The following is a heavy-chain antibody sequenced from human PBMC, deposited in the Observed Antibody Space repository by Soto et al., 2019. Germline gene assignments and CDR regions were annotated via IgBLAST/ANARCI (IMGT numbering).Heavy chain of an antibody. CDR1: RDTFNKYA. CDR2: IVPIFSSR. V-gene: IGHV1-69*01. Sequence: QVRLVQSGAEVKKPGSSVKVSCKTSRDTFNKYAFNWVRQAPGQGFEWMGWIVPIFSSRNYAEKFQGRVTITADDSTSTAYMELRSLRFEDTAVYYCARGEAYLGVWGQGTTVTVSS. D-gene: IGHD3-16*01. J-gene: IGHJ6*02. CDR3: ARGEAYLGV.